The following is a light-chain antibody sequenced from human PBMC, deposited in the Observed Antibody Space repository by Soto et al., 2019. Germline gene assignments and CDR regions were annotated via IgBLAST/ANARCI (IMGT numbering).Light chain of an antibody. Sequence: TVLTQSPATLSLSPGERATLSCKASQGIGNSLGWFQQKPGQAPRLLIDDAFNRATGIPARFTGSGSGSDFTLTISSLEPEDFGVYYCRLRYNWPLTFGGGTKVEIK. CDR2: DAF. V-gene: IGKV3-11*01. CDR3: RLRYNWPLT. CDR1: QGIGNS. J-gene: IGKJ4*01.